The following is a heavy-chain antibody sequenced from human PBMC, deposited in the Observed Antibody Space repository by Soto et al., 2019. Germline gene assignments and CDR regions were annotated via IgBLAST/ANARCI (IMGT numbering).Heavy chain of an antibody. V-gene: IGHV1-18*01. D-gene: IGHD3-22*01. CDR3: ARDRDYYDCGGY. CDR2: ISTSNGNT. Sequence: QVQLVQSGADVKKPGASVVVSCKTSGYTFSNHGVSWVRQAPGQGLEWMGWISTSNGNTNYAQKLQGRVTMTTDKSTSTAYMELRSLRSDDTAVYFCARDRDYYDCGGYWGHGTLVTVSS. J-gene: IGHJ4*01. CDR1: GYTFSNHG.